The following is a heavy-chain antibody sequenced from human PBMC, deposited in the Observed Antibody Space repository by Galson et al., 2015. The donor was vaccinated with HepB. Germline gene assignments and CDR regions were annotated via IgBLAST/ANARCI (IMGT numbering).Heavy chain of an antibody. D-gene: IGHD1-26*01. J-gene: IGHJ4*02. CDR3: ARMPKTDDYDTGGYYEF. CDR2: TLYRGSA. CDR1: GGSISNTNYY. V-gene: IGHV4-30-4*01. Sequence: TLSLTCTVSGGSISNTNYYWSWIRQPPGRGLEWVGYTLYRGSASYNPSLKSRVSISTDASKSQFSLKLTSVIVADTAVYYCARMPKTDDYDTGGYYEFWGQGMLVPVSS.